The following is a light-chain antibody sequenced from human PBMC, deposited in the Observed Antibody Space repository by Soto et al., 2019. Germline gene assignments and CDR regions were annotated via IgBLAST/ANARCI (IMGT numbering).Light chain of an antibody. CDR3: ASYAGSNNFVV. J-gene: IGLJ2*01. CDR1: GSDVGGYNY. Sequence: QSVLTQPPSASGSPGQSVTISCTGTGSDVGGYNYVSWYQQHPDKAPKLMIYEVTKRPSGVPDRFSGSKSGNTASLTVSGLQAEDEADYYCASYAGSNNFVVFGGGTKLTVL. V-gene: IGLV2-8*01. CDR2: EVT.